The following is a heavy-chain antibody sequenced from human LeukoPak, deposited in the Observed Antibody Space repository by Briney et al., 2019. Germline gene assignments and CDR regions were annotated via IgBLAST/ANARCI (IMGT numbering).Heavy chain of an antibody. CDR3: ARGKAGQLEGLTD. CDR2: INHSGST. D-gene: IGHD6-13*01. V-gene: IGHV4-34*01. CDR1: GGSISSYY. J-gene: IGHJ4*02. Sequence: SETLSLTCTVSGGSISSYYWSWIRQPPGKGLEWIGEINHSGSTNYNPSLKSRVTISVDTSKNQFSLKLSSVTAADTAVYYCARGKAGQLEGLTDWGQGTLVTVSS.